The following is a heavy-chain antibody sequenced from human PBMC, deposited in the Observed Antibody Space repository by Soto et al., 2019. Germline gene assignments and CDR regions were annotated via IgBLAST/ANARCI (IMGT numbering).Heavy chain of an antibody. CDR2: IYHSGST. CDR1: GGSISSSNC. D-gene: IGHD2-15*01. V-gene: IGHV4-4*02. J-gene: IGHJ6*02. Sequence: LSLTCAVSGGSISSSNCWSWVRQPPGKGLEWIGEIYHSGSTNYNPSLKSRVTISVDKSKNQFSLKLSSVTAADTAVYYCARDQRHCSGGSCPMDVWGQGTTVTVSS. CDR3: ARDQRHCSGGSCPMDV.